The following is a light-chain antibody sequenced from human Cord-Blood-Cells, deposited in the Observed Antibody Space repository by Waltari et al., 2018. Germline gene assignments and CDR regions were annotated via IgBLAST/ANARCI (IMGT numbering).Light chain of an antibody. V-gene: IGLV2-14*01. CDR3: SSYTSSSTYV. J-gene: IGLJ1*01. CDR1: SSDVGGYNY. Sequence: QSALTQPASVSGPPGQSITISCTGTSSDVGGYNYVSWSQQHPDKAPKLMIYDVSNRPSGVSNRFSGSKSGNTASLTISGLQAEDEADYYCSSYTSSSTYVFGTGTKVTVL. CDR2: DVS.